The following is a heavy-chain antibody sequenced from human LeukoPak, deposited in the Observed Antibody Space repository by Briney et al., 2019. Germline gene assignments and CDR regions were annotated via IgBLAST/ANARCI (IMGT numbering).Heavy chain of an antibody. CDR1: GFAFSSYW. D-gene: IGHD6-6*01. V-gene: IGHV3-23*01. CDR3: AKGTRAARRGYYDY. CDR2: ISGSGGTT. Sequence: GGSLRLSCAASGFAFSSYWMHWVRQAPGKGLEWVSAISGSGGTTYYADSVKGRFTISRDNSKNTLYLQMNSLKSEDTAIYYCAKGTRAARRGYYDYWGQGTLVTVSS. J-gene: IGHJ4*02.